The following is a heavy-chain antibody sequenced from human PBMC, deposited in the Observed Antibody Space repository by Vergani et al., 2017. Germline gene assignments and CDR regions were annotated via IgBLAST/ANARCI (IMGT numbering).Heavy chain of an antibody. CDR2: VFTSGWT. D-gene: IGHD4-17*01. CDR3: ATGREHGDFCES. Sequence: QLQLQESGPGLVKPSETLSLTCTVSGGSIRGRPYYWNWVRQSAGKGLEWIGRVFTSGWTTYNPALRGRATVSLDTSQNQLSLYLTSVTAADTAVYFCATGREHGDFCESWGQGSLVTVSS. CDR1: GGSIRGRPYY. V-gene: IGHV4-61*02. J-gene: IGHJ4*02.